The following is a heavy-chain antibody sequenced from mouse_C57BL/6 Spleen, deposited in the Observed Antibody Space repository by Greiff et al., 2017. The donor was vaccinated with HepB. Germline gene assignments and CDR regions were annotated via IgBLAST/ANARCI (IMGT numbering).Heavy chain of an antibody. CDR2: ISYDGSN. J-gene: IGHJ2*01. Sequence: EVQLVESGPGLVKPSQSLSLTCSVTGYSITSGYYWNWIRQFPGNKLEWMGYISYDGSNNYNPSLQNRISITRDTSKNQFFLKLNSVTTEDTATYYCARGGCYGSADYWGQGTTLTVSS. CDR1: GYSITSGYY. D-gene: IGHD1-1*01. V-gene: IGHV3-6*01. CDR3: ARGGCYGSADY.